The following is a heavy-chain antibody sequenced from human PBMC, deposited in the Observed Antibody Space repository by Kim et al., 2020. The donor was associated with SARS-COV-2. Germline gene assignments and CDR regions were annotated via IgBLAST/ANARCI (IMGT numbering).Heavy chain of an antibody. D-gene: IGHD6-13*01. J-gene: IGHJ4*02. CDR1: GFTFSSYS. CDR2: ISSSSYI. V-gene: IGHV3-21*01. Sequence: GGSLRLSCAASGFTFSSYSMNWVRQAPGKGLEWVSSISSSSYIYYADSVKGRFTISRDNAKNSLYLQMNSLRAEDTAVYYCARDFGDRIAAAEGGYWGQGTLVTVSS. CDR3: ARDFGDRIAAAEGGY.